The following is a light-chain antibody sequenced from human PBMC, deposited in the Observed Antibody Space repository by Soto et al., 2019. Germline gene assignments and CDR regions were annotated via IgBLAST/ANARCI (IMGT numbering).Light chain of an antibody. Sequence: DIQMTQSPSTLSASVGDRVNITCRASQSFITWLAWYQQKPGKAPKLLIYKASSLQSGVPSRFSGSGSGSAVTLTISSLQSDDFATYYCQQYDAYPRSFGQGTTVEIK. CDR2: KAS. CDR1: QSFITW. J-gene: IGKJ1*01. V-gene: IGKV1-5*03. CDR3: QQYDAYPRS.